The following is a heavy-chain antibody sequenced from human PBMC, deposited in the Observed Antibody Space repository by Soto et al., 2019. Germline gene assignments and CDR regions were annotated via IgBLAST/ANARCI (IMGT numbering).Heavy chain of an antibody. V-gene: IGHV2-5*01. J-gene: IGHJ4*02. CDR2: IYWNDDK. CDR1: GFSLSTSGLG. D-gene: IGHD3-16*01. Sequence: HITFKESGPTMVKPTKNLTLTCTSSGFSLSTSGLGVGWIRQHQGKALEWLALIYWNDDKRYSPSLKSRRTITKETCKNQVVLTMNKMDPVDTAPYYSALGDFDYWCQGTMV. CDR3: ALGDFDY.